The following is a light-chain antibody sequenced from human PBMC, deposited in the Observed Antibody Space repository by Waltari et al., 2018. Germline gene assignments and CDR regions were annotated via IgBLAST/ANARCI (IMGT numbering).Light chain of an antibody. J-gene: IGLJ3*02. Sequence: QTVVTQEPSFSVSPGGTVTLTCSLTSASVSTTYYPSWYQQTPGQAPRTLIYNTNTRSSGVPDRFSGSILGNKAALTITGAQAEDESDYYCVLYMGSASWVFGGGTQLTVL. CDR1: SASVSTTYY. CDR3: VLYMGSASWV. CDR2: NTN. V-gene: IGLV8-61*01.